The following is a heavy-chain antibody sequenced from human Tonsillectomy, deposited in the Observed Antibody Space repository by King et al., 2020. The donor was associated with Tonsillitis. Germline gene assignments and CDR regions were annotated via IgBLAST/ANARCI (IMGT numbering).Heavy chain of an antibody. V-gene: IGHV1-2*02. CDR1: GYAFATYY. D-gene: IGHD6-25*01. CDR3: ARDLPPYRSGCDY. J-gene: IGHJ4*02. Sequence: VQLVESGAEVKKPGASVKVSCTASGYAFATYYLHWVRQAPGQGLEWMGWIDPNNGGTNYAQRFQGRVTMTRDTSINTAYMELSRLTSDDTAVYYCARDLPPYRSGCDYWGQGSLVIVSS. CDR2: IDPNNGGT.